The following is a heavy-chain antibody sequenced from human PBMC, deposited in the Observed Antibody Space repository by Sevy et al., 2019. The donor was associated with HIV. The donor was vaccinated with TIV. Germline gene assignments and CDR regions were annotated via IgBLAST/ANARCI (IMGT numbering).Heavy chain of an antibody. CDR1: GFTFSSYG. J-gene: IGHJ4*02. V-gene: IGHV3-33*01. CDR3: ARDGDYGDYVSYFDY. Sequence: GGSLRLSCAASGFTFSSYGMHWVRQAPGKGLEWVAVIWYDGSNKYYADPVKGRFTISRDNSKNTLYLQMNSLRAEDTAVYYCARDGDYGDYVSYFDYWGQGTLVTVSS. D-gene: IGHD4-17*01. CDR2: IWYDGSNK.